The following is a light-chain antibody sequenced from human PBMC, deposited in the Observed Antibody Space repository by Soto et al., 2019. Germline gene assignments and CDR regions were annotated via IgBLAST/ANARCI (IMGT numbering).Light chain of an antibody. Sequence: DIQMTQSPSSLSASVGDRVTITCRASQSISSYLNWYQQKPGKAPKLLIYAASSWQSGAPSMFSGSGSGTVFTLTISSLQPEDFATYYCQQSYSTPRTFGQGTKVDIK. J-gene: IGKJ1*01. CDR2: AAS. CDR1: QSISSY. CDR3: QQSYSTPRT. V-gene: IGKV1-39*01.